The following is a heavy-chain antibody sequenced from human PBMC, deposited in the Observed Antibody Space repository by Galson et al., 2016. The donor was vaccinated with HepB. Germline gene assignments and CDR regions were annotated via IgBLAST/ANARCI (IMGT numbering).Heavy chain of an antibody. CDR1: GFSFSDYP. J-gene: IGHJ4*02. CDR2: ISYDGRNK. Sequence: SLRLSCAVSGFSFSDYPMHWVRQAPGKGLEWVAVISYDGRNKYYADSVKGRFTISRDNSKNTLYLQMNSLRAEDTAVYYCAKEDSMIVVGGFDYWGQGTLVTVSS. D-gene: IGHD3-22*01. CDR3: AKEDSMIVVGGFDY. V-gene: IGHV3-30*04.